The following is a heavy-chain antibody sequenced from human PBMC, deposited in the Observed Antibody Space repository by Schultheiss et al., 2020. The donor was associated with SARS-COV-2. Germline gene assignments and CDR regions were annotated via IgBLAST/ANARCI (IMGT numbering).Heavy chain of an antibody. CDR2: INHSGRT. Sequence: ADINHSGRTNPNPSLKSRVTISVDTSKNQFSLKLNSVTAADTAVYYCARAPYYDILTARGGCWFDPWGQGTLVTVSS. V-gene: IGHV4-34*01. J-gene: IGHJ5*02. D-gene: IGHD3-9*01. CDR3: ARAPYYDILTARGGCWFDP.